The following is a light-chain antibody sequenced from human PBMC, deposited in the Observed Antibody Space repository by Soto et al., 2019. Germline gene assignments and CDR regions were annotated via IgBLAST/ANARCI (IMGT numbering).Light chain of an antibody. Sequence: QSVLTQPPSASGSPGQSVTISCTGPSSDVGSFNYVSWYQLHAGKAPKLMIFEVSKRPSGVPDRFSGSKSGNTASLTVSGLQPEDEADYYCSSYAGSNNWVFGGGTKVTVL. CDR2: EVS. J-gene: IGLJ3*02. V-gene: IGLV2-8*01. CDR3: SSYAGSNNWV. CDR1: SSDVGSFNY.